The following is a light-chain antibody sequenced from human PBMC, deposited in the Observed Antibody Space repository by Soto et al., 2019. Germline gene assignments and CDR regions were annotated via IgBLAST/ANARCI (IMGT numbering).Light chain of an antibody. Sequence: QSALTQPASVSGSPGESITISCTGSSSDIGGYNYVSWYQQHPGKAPKLMIYGVTNRPSWVSNRFSGSKSGNTASLPISGLRPQEEVDYTSSTQTSGSIRVSGRGTKV. CDR2: GVT. J-gene: IGLJ1*01. CDR3: STQTSGSIRV. CDR1: SSDIGGYNY. V-gene: IGLV2-14*03.